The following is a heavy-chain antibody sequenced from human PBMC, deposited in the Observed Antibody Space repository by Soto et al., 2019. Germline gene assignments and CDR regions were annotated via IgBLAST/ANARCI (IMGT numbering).Heavy chain of an antibody. D-gene: IGHD3-9*01. V-gene: IGHV3-48*01. J-gene: IGHJ6*03. CDR1: GFTFSSYS. CDR2: ISSSSSTI. CDR3: ARRADYDILTGYHQLHYYYYYMDV. Sequence: GGSLRLSCAASGFTFSSYSMNWVRQAPGKGLEWVSYISSSSSTIYYADSVKGRFTISRDNAKNSLYLQMNSLRAEDTAVYYCARRADYDILTGYHQLHYYYYYMDVWGKGTTVTVSS.